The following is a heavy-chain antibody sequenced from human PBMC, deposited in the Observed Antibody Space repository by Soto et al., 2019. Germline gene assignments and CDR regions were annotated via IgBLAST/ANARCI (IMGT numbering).Heavy chain of an antibody. CDR2: ISAYNGNT. D-gene: IGHD6-19*01. J-gene: IGHJ6*03. CDR1: GYSFTNYG. CDR3: ARDRGVAPPVAGNTHYFYYMDV. Sequence: QDQLVQSGVEVKKPGASVKVSCKASGYSFTNYGITWVRQAPGQGFEWLGWISAYNGNTNYAQKFQGRVTMTTDASTSSAYLELRSLRSDDTDVYYCARDRGVAPPVAGNTHYFYYMDVWGKGNKVTVSS. V-gene: IGHV1-18*01.